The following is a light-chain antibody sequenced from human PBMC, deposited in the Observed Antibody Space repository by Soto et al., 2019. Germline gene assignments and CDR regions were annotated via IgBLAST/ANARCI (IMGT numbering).Light chain of an antibody. V-gene: IGKV3-20*01. J-gene: IGKJ2*01. CDR3: QQYGGSPLYT. Sequence: EIVLTQSPGTLSLSPGETATLSCRASQSVSHLAWYQQKPGQAPRLLVYAASSRATGIPYRFSGSGSGTDFTLTISRLEPEDFAVYYCQQYGGSPLYTVGQGTKVDIK. CDR1: QSVSH. CDR2: AAS.